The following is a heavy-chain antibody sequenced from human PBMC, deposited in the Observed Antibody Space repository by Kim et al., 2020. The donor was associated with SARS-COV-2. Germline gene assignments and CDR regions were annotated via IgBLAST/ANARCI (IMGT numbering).Heavy chain of an antibody. CDR2: MSYDGTNN. D-gene: IGHD1-26*01. CDR1: GFTFSNYS. CDR3: ARTPPRYGTFDY. Sequence: GGSLRLSCAASGFTFSNYSMPWVRQAPGKLLEWVAVMSYDGTNNYYADSVKGRFTISRDNSKNTLHLQLNSLRAEDTAMYYCARTPPRYGTFDYWGQGALVTVSS. V-gene: IGHV3-30*04. J-gene: IGHJ4*02.